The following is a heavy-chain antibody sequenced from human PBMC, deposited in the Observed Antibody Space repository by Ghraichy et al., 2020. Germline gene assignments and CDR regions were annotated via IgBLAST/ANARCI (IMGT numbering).Heavy chain of an antibody. V-gene: IGHV4-39*01. Sequence: SETLSLTCTVSGGSISSSSYYWGWIRQPPGKGLEWIGSIYYSGSTYYNPSLKSRVTISVDTSKNQFSLKLSSVTAADTAVYYCARGDYCGGDCYLYMDVWGKGTTVTVSS. CDR2: IYYSGST. D-gene: IGHD2-21*01. J-gene: IGHJ6*03. CDR3: ARGDYCGGDCYLYMDV. CDR1: GGSISSSSYY.